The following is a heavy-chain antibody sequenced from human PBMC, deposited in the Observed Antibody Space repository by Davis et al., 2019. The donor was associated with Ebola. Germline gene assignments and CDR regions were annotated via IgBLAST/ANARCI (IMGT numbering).Heavy chain of an antibody. CDR2: IYYSGST. J-gene: IGHJ6*02. D-gene: IGHD3-3*01. Sequence: MPSETLSLTCTVSGGSISSSYWSWIRQPPGKGLEWIGYIYYSGSTNYNPSLKSRVTMSLDTSKNQFSLQLSSVTAADTAIYYCAGISEGRFLEWPNRNYYYGMDIWGQGTTVTVSS. CDR1: GGSISSSY. V-gene: IGHV4-59*08. CDR3: AGISEGRFLEWPNRNYYYGMDI.